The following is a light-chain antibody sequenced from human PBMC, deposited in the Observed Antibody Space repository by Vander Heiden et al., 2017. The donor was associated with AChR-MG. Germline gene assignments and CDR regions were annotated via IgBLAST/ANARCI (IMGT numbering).Light chain of an antibody. CDR2: DAS. CDR3: QQCDDYPRT. J-gene: IGKJ1*01. Sequence: DIQMTQSASSLSASVGDRVTITCQASQYISNCLNWYQQKPGRPPKLLIYDASNLEIGVPSRFRGSGSGTDFTFTILSLQPEDVATYYCQQCDDYPRTFGQGTRVDLK. V-gene: IGKV1-33*01. CDR1: QYISNC.